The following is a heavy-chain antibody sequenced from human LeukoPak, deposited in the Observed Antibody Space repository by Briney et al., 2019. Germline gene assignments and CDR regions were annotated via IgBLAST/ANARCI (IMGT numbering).Heavy chain of an antibody. J-gene: IGHJ4*02. CDR3: ARHPIEMATITCVDY. Sequence: SETLSLXCTVSGGSINSYYWSWIRQPPGKGLEWIGYIYYSGNTNNNPSLKSRVTISVDTSNNQFSLKLSSVTAADTAVYYCARHPIEMATITCVDYWGQGTLVTVSS. V-gene: IGHV4-59*01. CDR1: GGSINSYY. D-gene: IGHD5-24*01. CDR2: IYYSGNT.